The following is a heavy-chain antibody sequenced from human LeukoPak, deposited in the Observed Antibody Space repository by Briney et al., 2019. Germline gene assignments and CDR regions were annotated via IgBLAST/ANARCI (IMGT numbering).Heavy chain of an antibody. J-gene: IGHJ6*03. Sequence: GGSLRLSCVVSGLSFNKDVMSWFRQAPGKGLEWVSSVSPGGVSPNHADSVKGRFTISRDNSKNTLYLQMNSLRAEDTAVYYCAKDPSVPQNYYMDVWGKGTTVTVSS. CDR3: AKDPSVPQNYYMDV. CDR2: VSPGGVSP. V-gene: IGHV3-23*01. CDR1: GLSFNKDV.